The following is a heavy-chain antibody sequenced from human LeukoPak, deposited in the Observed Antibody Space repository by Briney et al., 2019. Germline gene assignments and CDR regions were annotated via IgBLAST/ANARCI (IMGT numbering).Heavy chain of an antibody. J-gene: IGHJ4*02. CDR3: AKLTGYCSGGSCYPIDY. D-gene: IGHD2-15*01. Sequence: GGSLRLSCAASGFTFSSYAMSWVRQAPGKGLEWVSAISGSGGSTYYADSVKGRFTISRDDSKNTLYLQMNSLRAEDTAVYYCAKLTGYCSGGSCYPIDYWGQGTLVTVSS. V-gene: IGHV3-23*01. CDR2: ISGSGGST. CDR1: GFTFSSYA.